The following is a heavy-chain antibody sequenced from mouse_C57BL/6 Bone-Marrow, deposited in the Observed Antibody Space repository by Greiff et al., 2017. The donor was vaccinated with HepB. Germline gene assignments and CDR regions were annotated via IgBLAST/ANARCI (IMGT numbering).Heavy chain of an antibody. D-gene: IGHD1-1*01. J-gene: IGHJ4*01. CDR1: GYAFSSYW. V-gene: IGHV1-80*01. CDR2: IYPGDGDT. CDR3: ARGRGNYGSTMDY. Sequence: QVQLQQSGAELVKPGASVKISCKASGYAFSSYWMNWVKQRPGKGLEWIGQIYPGDGDTNYNGKFKGKATLTADKSSSTAYMQLSSLTSEDSAVYCCARGRGNYGSTMDYWGQGTAVTVSS.